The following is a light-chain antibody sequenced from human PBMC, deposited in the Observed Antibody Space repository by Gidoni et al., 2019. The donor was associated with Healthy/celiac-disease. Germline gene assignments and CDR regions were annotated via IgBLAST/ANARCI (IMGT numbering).Light chain of an antibody. Sequence: QSALPQPASVSGSPGQSITISCTGTSSDVGGYNYVSWYQQHPGKAPKLMIYDVSNRPSGVSNRFSGSKSGNTASLTISGLQAEDEADYYCNSYTSSSTFVVFGGGTKLTVL. CDR3: NSYTSSSTFVV. J-gene: IGLJ2*01. CDR1: SSDVGGYNY. CDR2: DVS. V-gene: IGLV2-14*03.